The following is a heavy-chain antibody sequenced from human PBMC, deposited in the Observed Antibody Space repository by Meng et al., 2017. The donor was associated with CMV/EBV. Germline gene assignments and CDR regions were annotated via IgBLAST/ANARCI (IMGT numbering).Heavy chain of an antibody. CDR1: GFTFSSYD. V-gene: IGHV3-13*01. CDR2: IGTAGDT. D-gene: IGHD4-11*01. CDR3: ARDTLSTVTTVPHYGMDV. Sequence: GGSLRLSCAASGFTFSSYDMHWVRQATGKGLEWVSAIGTAGDTYYPGSVKGRFTISRDNAKNSVYLQMNSLRAEDTAVYYCARDTLSTVTTVPHYGMDVWGQGTTVTVSS. J-gene: IGHJ6*02.